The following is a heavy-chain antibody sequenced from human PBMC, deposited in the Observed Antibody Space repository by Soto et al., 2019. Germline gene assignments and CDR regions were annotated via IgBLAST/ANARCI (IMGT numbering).Heavy chain of an antibody. V-gene: IGHV6-1*01. D-gene: IGHD6-19*01. J-gene: IGHJ5*02. CDR1: GDSVSSNSAA. CDR3: AREHLSGWYKGGKYWFDP. Sequence: SQTLSLTCAISGDSVSSNSAAWNWIRQSPSRGLEWLGRTYYRSKWYNDYAVSVKSRITINPDTSKNQFSLQLNSVTPEDTAVYYCAREHLSGWYKGGKYWFDPWGQGTLVTVSS. CDR2: TYYRSKWYN.